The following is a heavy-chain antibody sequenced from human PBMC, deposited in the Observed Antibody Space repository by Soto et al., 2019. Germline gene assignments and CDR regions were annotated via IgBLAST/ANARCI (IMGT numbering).Heavy chain of an antibody. V-gene: IGHV4-34*01. Sequence: QVQLQQWGAGLLKPSETLSLTCAVYGGSFSGYYWSWIRQPPGKGLEWIGEINHSGSTNYNPSLKCRVTISVDTSKNQFSLKLSSVTAADTAVYYCARGRRYYYGSGSSFDYWGQGTLVTVSS. D-gene: IGHD3-10*01. CDR3: ARGRRYYYGSGSSFDY. CDR1: GGSFSGYY. J-gene: IGHJ4*02. CDR2: INHSGST.